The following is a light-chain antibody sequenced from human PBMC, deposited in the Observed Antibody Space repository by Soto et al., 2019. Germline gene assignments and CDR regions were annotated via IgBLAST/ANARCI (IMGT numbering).Light chain of an antibody. Sequence: ILVTLSPDTMYLSPVERAALSCISIQNVANYLDWYQQNPGQAPRLPIYGASTRATGIPARFSGSGSGTEFTLTISSPQSEDFAVYYCQQLKNWPPPWTLGPGTEV. J-gene: IGKJ1*01. CDR1: QNVANY. V-gene: IGKV3-15*01. CDR2: GAS. CDR3: QQLKNWPPPWT.